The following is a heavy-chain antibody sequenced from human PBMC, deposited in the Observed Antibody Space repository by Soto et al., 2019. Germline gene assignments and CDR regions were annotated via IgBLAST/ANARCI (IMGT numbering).Heavy chain of an antibody. V-gene: IGHV3-23*01. CDR2: ISGSGGST. CDR1: GFTFSSYA. CDR3: AKAALGYCSGGSCYPDY. D-gene: IGHD2-15*01. Sequence: EVQLLESGGGLVQPGGSLRLSCAASGFTFSSYAMSWVRQAPGKGLEWVSAISGSGGSTYYADSVKGRFTISRDNSKNTLYLQMNSLRAEDTAVYYCAKAALGYCSGGSCYPDYWGQGTLVTVSS. J-gene: IGHJ4*02.